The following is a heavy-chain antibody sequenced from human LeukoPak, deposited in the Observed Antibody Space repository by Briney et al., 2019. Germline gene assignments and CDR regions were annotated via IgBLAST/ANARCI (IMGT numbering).Heavy chain of an antibody. CDR3: ARGSIVGATPHDL. J-gene: IGHJ2*01. V-gene: IGHV4-59*01. CDR2: IYYSGST. Sequence: SETLSLTCTVSGGSISSYYWSWIRQPPGKGLEWIGYIYYSGSTNYNPSLKSRVTISVDTSKIQFSLKLSSVTAADTAVYYCARGSIVGATPHDLWGRGTLVTVSS. CDR1: GGSISSYY. D-gene: IGHD1-26*01.